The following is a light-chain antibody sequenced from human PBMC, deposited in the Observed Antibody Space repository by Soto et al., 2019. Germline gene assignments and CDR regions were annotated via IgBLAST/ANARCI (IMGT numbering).Light chain of an antibody. J-gene: IGKJ2*01. CDR1: QSVSRSY. Sequence: EIVLTQSPGTLSLSPGERATLSCRASQSVSRSYLAWYHQKPGKAPRLLIYGASSRATGIPDRFSGSGSGTDFTLTISRLEPEDFAVYYCQQYGSSPQTFGQGTKLEIK. V-gene: IGKV3-20*01. CDR3: QQYGSSPQT. CDR2: GAS.